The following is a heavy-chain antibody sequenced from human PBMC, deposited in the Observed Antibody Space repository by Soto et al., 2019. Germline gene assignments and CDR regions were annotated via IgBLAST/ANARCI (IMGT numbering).Heavy chain of an antibody. J-gene: IGHJ2*01. V-gene: IGHV4-31*03. CDR1: GGSISSGGYY. D-gene: IGHD7-27*01. Sequence: QVQLQESGPGLVKPSQTLSLTCTVSGGSISSGGYYWSWIRQHPGKGLEWIGYIYYSGSTYYNTSLKSRVTISVDTSKNQFSLKLSSVTAADTAVYYCARETGDRSAWYFDLWGRGTLVTVSS. CDR3: ARETGDRSAWYFDL. CDR2: IYYSGST.